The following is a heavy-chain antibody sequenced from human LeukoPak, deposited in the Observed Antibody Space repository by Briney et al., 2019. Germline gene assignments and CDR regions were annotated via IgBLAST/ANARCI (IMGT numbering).Heavy chain of an antibody. CDR2: INHSGST. V-gene: IGHV4-34*01. D-gene: IGHD4-11*01. CDR3: ARGRRVTLTVNYFDY. J-gene: IGHJ4*02. Sequence: SETLSLTCAVYGGSFSGYYWSWIRQPPGKGLEWIGEINHSGSTNYNPSLKSRVTISVDTSKNQFALKLSSVTAADTAVYYCARGRRVTLTVNYFDYWGQGTLVTVSS. CDR1: GGSFSGYY.